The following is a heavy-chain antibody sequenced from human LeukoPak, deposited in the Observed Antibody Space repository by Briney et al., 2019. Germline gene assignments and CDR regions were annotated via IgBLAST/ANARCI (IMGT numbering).Heavy chain of an antibody. CDR1: GFTFSSYA. Sequence: GGSLRLSCAASGFTFSSYAMSWLRQAPGKGLEWVSTIGNSGGSTYYADSVKGRFTIARDDSENTLFLQMNSLRAEDTAVYYCAKDEGPHDYGDYDTPFMDVWGEGTTVTISS. D-gene: IGHD4-17*01. V-gene: IGHV3-23*01. CDR2: IGNSGGST. J-gene: IGHJ6*03. CDR3: AKDEGPHDYGDYDTPFMDV.